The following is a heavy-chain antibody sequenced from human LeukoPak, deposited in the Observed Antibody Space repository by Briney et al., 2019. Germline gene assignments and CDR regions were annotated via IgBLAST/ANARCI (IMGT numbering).Heavy chain of an antibody. V-gene: IGHV4-39*01. Sequence: SETLSLTCTVSGGSISSSSYYWGWIRQPPGKGLEWIGSIYYSGSTYYNPSLKSRGTISVDTSKNQFSLKLSSVTAADTAVYYCALKPAYYDSSGSTDYWGQGTLVTVSS. J-gene: IGHJ4*02. CDR3: ALKPAYYDSSGSTDY. CDR2: IYYSGST. D-gene: IGHD3-22*01. CDR1: GGSISSSSYY.